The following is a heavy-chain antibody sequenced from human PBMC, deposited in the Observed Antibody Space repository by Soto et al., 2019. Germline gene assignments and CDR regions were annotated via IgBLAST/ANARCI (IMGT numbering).Heavy chain of an antibody. CDR3: ARTYCGGDCHPGYYYGMDV. CDR2: IYPGDSDT. Sequence: PGESLKISCKGSGYSFTSYWIGWVRQMPGKGLEWMGIIYPGDSDTRYSPSFQGQVTISADKSISTAYLQWSSLKASDTAMYYCARTYCGGDCHPGYYYGMDVWGQGTTVTVSS. J-gene: IGHJ6*02. D-gene: IGHD2-21*02. V-gene: IGHV5-51*01. CDR1: GYSFTSYW.